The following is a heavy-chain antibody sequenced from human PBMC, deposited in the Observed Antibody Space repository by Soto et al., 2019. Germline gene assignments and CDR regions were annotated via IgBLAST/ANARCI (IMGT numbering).Heavy chain of an antibody. V-gene: IGHV4-39*01. Sequence: SETLSLTCTVSGGSISSSSYYWGWIRQPPGKGLEWIGSIYYSGSTYYNPSLKSRVTISVDTSKNQFSLKLSSVTAADTAVYYCARGGLWSAPGGYFDYWGQGTLVTVPS. CDR2: IYYSGST. D-gene: IGHD5-18*01. CDR1: GGSISSSSYY. CDR3: ARGGLWSAPGGYFDY. J-gene: IGHJ4*02.